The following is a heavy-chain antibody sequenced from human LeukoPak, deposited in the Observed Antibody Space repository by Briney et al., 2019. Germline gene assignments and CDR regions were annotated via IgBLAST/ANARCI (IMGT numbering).Heavy chain of an antibody. D-gene: IGHD3-3*01. CDR2: IYYSGST. Sequence: SETLSLTCTVSGGSISSYYWSWIRQPPGKGLEWIGYIYYSGSTNYNPSLKSRVTISVDTSKNQFSLKLSSVTAADTAVYYCAREGRDFGVVMGAFDIWGQGTMVTVSS. CDR3: AREGRDFGVVMGAFDI. J-gene: IGHJ3*02. CDR1: GGSISSYY. V-gene: IGHV4-59*01.